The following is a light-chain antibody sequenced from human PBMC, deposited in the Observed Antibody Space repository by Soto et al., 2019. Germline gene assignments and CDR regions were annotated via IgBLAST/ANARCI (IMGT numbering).Light chain of an antibody. J-gene: IGKJ2*01. CDR2: DAS. V-gene: IGKV1-33*01. Sequence: DIQMTQSPSSLSASVGDRVTITCLASQDISNYLNWYQQKPGKAPKLLIYDASNLETGVPSRFSGSGSGTDFTFTISSLQPEDIATYYCQQNDNLPPTFGQGTKLEIK. CDR3: QQNDNLPPT. CDR1: QDISNY.